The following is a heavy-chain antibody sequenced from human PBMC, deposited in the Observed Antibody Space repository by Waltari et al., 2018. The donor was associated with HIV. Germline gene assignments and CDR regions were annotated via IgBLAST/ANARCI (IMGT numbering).Heavy chain of an antibody. Sequence: QVQLVQSGAEVKKPGASVKVSCKASGYTFTSYGISWVRQAPGQGLEWMGWICIYHAHTNYAQKLQGRVTMTTDTSTSTAYMELRSLRSDDTAVYYCARGAAGYYYYVMDVWGQGTTVTVSS. V-gene: IGHV1-18*01. CDR2: ICIYHAHT. CDR1: GYTFTSYG. J-gene: IGHJ6*02. D-gene: IGHD6-13*01. CDR3: ARGAAGYYYYVMDV.